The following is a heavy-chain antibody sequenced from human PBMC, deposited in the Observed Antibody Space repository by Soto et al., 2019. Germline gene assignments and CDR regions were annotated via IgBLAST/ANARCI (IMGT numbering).Heavy chain of an antibody. CDR3: ARDDHIVVVPTSLGAMDV. CDR1: GGSFSGYY. V-gene: IGHV4-34*01. J-gene: IGHJ6*02. D-gene: IGHD2-2*01. CDR2: INHSGST. Sequence: PSETLSLTCAVYGGSFSGYYWSWIRQPPGKGLEWIGEINHSGSTNYNPSLKSRVTISVDTSKNQFSLKLTSVTAADSAVYYCARDDHIVVVPTSLGAMDVWGQGTTVTVSS.